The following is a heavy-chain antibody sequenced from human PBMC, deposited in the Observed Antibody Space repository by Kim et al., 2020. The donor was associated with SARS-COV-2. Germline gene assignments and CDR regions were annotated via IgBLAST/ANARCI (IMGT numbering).Heavy chain of an antibody. D-gene: IGHD6-19*01. J-gene: IGHJ6*02. CDR1: GGTFSSYA. CDR2: IIPIFGTA. V-gene: IGHV1-69*13. Sequence: SVKVSCKASGGTFSSYAISWVRQAPGQGLEWMGGIIPIFGTANYAQKFQGRVTITADESTSTAYMELSSLRSEDTAVYYCARAGYSGGWPTRYYGMDVWGQGTRVTVSS. CDR3: ARAGYSGGWPTRYYGMDV.